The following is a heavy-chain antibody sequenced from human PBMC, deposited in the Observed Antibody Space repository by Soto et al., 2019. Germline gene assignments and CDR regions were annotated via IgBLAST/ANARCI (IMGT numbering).Heavy chain of an antibody. Sequence: TLSLTCAVSGGSISSGGYSWSWIRQPPGKGLEWIGYIYHSGSTYYNPSLKSRVTISVDRSKNQFSLKLSSVTAADTAVYYCARARMLYGMDVWGQGTTVTVS. J-gene: IGHJ6*02. CDR3: ARARMLYGMDV. CDR1: GGSISSGGYS. V-gene: IGHV4-30-2*01. D-gene: IGHD3-16*01. CDR2: IYHSGST.